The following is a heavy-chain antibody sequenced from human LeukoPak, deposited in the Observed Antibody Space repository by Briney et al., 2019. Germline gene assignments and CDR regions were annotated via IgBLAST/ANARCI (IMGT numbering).Heavy chain of an antibody. Sequence: ASVKVSCKASGYTFTGYYMHWVRQAPGQGLEWMGWINPNSGGTNYAQKCQGRVTMTRDTSISTDYMGLSRLRSDDTAGYYCARGDDILVPLRSWGQGTLVTVSS. CDR3: ARGDDILVPLRS. V-gene: IGHV1-2*02. CDR1: GYTFTGYY. D-gene: IGHD3-9*01. CDR2: INPNSGGT. J-gene: IGHJ4*02.